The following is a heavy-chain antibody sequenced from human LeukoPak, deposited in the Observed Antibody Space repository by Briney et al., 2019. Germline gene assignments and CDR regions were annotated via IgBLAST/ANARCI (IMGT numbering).Heavy chain of an antibody. D-gene: IGHD1-26*01. V-gene: IGHV3-74*01. CDR1: GFTFSSYW. J-gene: IGHJ4*02. CDR2: INSDGSTT. CDR3: ARDHGGATTLDY. Sequence: PGGSLRLSCAASGFTFSSYWMHWVRQAPGKGLVWVSRINSDGSTTSYADSVKGRITISRDNAKNSLYLQMNSLRAEDTAVYYCARDHGGATTLDYWGQGTLVTVSS.